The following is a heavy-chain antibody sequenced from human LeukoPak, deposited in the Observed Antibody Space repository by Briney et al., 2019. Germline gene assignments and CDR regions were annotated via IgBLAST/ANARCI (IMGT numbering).Heavy chain of an antibody. Sequence: GGSLRLSCAASGFTFSSYNMNWVRQAPGKGLEWVSSISSTSNYIYYADSLKGRFTISRDNSKNTLYLQMNSLRAEDTAVYYCAKDYTRSWTGRGFDIWGQGTMVTVSS. V-gene: IGHV3-21*04. CDR2: ISSTSNYI. J-gene: IGHJ3*02. CDR1: GFTFSSYN. CDR3: AKDYTRSWTGRGFDI. D-gene: IGHD6-13*01.